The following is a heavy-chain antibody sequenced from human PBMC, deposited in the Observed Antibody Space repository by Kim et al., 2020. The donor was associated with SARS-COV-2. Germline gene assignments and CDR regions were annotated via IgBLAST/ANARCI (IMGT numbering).Heavy chain of an antibody. J-gene: IGHJ4*02. CDR1: GFTFSSYA. CDR3: ARDGVHIVVVPAARWRIAAAGNLDY. V-gene: IGHV3-30-3*01. D-gene: IGHD2-2*01. CDR2: ISYDGSNK. Sequence: GGSLRLSCAASGFTFSSYAMHWVRQAPGKGLEWVAVISYDGSNKYYADSVKGRFTISRDNSKNTLYLQMNSLRAEDTAVYYCARDGVHIVVVPAARWRIAAAGNLDYWGQGTLVTVSS.